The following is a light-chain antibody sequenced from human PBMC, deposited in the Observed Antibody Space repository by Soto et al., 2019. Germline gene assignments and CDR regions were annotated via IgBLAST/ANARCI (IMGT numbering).Light chain of an antibody. Sequence: ETVITQSPSTLSVSPVERSTLSCRASQSVNSNLAWYQQKLGQAPRVLIFGASTRATGIPARFSGSGSGTEFSLTINSLQSEDFAVYYCQEYNTWPWTFGQGTKVDI. CDR2: GAS. J-gene: IGKJ1*01. V-gene: IGKV3-15*01. CDR1: QSVNSN. CDR3: QEYNTWPWT.